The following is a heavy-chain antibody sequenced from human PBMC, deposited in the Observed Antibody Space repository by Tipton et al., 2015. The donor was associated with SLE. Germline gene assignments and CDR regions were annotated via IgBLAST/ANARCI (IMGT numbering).Heavy chain of an antibody. J-gene: IGHJ6*03. CDR1: GYTFTTYG. D-gene: IGHD6-6*01. CDR2: INGANGNT. CDR3: ARLHYSGSPGAYFYYMDV. V-gene: IGHV1-18*01. Sequence: QVQLVQSGVEVKKPGASVRVSCKASGYTFTTYGISWVRQAPGQGLEWMGWINGANGNTRYSQKFQGRVSITRDTSATTAYMELSSLRSEDTAVYYCARLHYSGSPGAYFYYMDVWGRGTTVTVSS.